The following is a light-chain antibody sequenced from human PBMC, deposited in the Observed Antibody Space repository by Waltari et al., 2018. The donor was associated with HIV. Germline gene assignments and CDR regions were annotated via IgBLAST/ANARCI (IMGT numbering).Light chain of an antibody. CDR3: QQYNSIRGT. J-gene: IGKJ1*01. V-gene: IGKV1-5*03. CDR1: QSISSW. Sequence: IVMTQSPSTLSASVGDRVTITCRASQSISSWLAWYQQKPGKAPKLLIYKASSLESGVPSRFSGSGSGTEFTLTISSLQPDDFATYYCQQYNSIRGTFGQGTKVEIK. CDR2: KAS.